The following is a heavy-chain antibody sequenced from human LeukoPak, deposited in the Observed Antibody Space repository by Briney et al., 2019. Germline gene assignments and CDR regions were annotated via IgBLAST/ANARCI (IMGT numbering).Heavy chain of an antibody. D-gene: IGHD3-22*01. J-gene: IGHJ4*02. V-gene: IGHV3-23*01. CDR3: AKRGVVIRVILVGFHKEAYYFDS. CDR1: GITLSNYG. Sequence: SGGSLRLSCAVSGITLSNYGMSWVRQAPGKGLEWVAGISDCGSGTNYTDSVKGRFTISTDHPKNTLYLQMNSLRAEDTAVYFCAKRGVVIRVILVGFHKEAYYFDSWGQGALVTVSS. CDR2: ISDCGSGT.